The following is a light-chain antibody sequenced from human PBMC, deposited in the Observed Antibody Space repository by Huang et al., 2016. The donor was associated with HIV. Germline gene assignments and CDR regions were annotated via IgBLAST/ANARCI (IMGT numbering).Light chain of an antibody. Sequence: DVVMTQSPLSLPVTLGQPASISCRSSESLVYSDGNTYLNWFQQRPGPSQRRLIYKVSSRDSGVPDRFSGSGSGTNFTLKISRVEAEDVGIYYCMQGSHWPPTFGPGTKVDFK. V-gene: IGKV2-30*01. CDR1: ESLVYSDGNTY. CDR3: MQGSHWPPT. CDR2: KVS. J-gene: IGKJ3*01.